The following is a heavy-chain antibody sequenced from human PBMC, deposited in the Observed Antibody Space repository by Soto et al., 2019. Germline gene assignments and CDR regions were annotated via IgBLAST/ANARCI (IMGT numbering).Heavy chain of an antibody. CDR3: ARVSSSPNPDY. CDR1: GFTFSDYY. D-gene: IGHD6-6*01. Sequence: GGALRLSCAASGFTFSDYYMSWIRQAPGKGLEWVSYISSSSSYTNYADSVKGRFTISRDNAKNSLYLQMNSLRAEDTAVYYCARVSSSPNPDYWGQGTLVTVSS. CDR2: ISSSSSYT. J-gene: IGHJ4*02. V-gene: IGHV3-11*06.